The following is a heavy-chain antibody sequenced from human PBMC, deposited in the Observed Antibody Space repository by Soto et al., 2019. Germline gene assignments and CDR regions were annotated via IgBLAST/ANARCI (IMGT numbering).Heavy chain of an antibody. V-gene: IGHV1-18*01. CDR1: GYTFTTHG. Sequence: QVQLVQSGAEVKKPGASVKVSCKASGYTFTTHGISWVRQAPGQGLEWMGGVSGDNGHTNYAPGLQGRVTMTTDTSTNTAYMELRSLRSDDTAVYYCARDLGYCRSGTCYREWFDPWGQGTLVNVSS. J-gene: IGHJ5*02. CDR2: VSGDNGHT. D-gene: IGHD2-15*01. CDR3: ARDLGYCRSGTCYREWFDP.